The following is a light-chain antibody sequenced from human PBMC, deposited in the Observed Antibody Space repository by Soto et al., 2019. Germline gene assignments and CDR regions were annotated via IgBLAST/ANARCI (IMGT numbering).Light chain of an antibody. J-gene: IGKJ1*01. Sequence: DIQMTQSPPPLSASVGDRVTITCRASQSISGYLSWYQHKPGEAPKVLIYGTSRLQSGVPSRFSGGGSGTSFTLTISSLQPEDFATYYCQQNYRASWTFGQGTKVEIK. CDR1: QSISGY. CDR3: QQNYRASWT. CDR2: GTS. V-gene: IGKV1-39*01.